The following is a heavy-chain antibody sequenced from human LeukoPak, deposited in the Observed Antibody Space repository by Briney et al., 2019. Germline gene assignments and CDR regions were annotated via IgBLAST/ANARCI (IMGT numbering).Heavy chain of an antibody. J-gene: IGHJ4*02. CDR2: ISGSGGST. D-gene: IGHD3-10*01. V-gene: IGHV3-23*01. CDR3: AKDPSRPLWFGEPHDY. CDR1: GLTFSSYA. Sequence: GGSLRLSCAASGLTFSSYAMSWVRQAPGKGLEWVSAISGSGGSTYYADSVKGRFTISRDNSKNTLYLQMNSLRAEDTAVYYCAKDPSRPLWFGEPHDYWGQGTLVTVSS.